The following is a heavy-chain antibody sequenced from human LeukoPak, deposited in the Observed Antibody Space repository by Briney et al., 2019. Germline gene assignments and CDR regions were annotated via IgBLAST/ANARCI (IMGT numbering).Heavy chain of an antibody. CDR2: VNTDGSNT. CDR1: GFTLSAYR. D-gene: IGHD3-10*02. Sequence: PGGSLRLSCAASGFTLSAYRMFWVRQAPGKGLVWVSGVNTDGSNTNYADSVRGRFTISRDNAKNTLYLQMNSLRAEDTAVYYCAELGITMIGGVWGKGTTVTISS. CDR3: AELGITMIGGV. J-gene: IGHJ6*04. V-gene: IGHV3-74*01.